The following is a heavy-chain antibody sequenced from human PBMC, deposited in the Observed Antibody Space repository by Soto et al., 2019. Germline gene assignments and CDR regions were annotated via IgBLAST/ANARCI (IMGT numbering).Heavy chain of an antibody. CDR1: GFIFSGYE. Sequence: PVGSLRLSCAASGFIFSGYEMNWVRQAPGKGLEWVSHTTGSGDVIYYADSVKGRFTISRDNVKNSLYLQMNSLRAEDTALYYCARSSGDYRPFDSWGQGTLVTVSS. V-gene: IGHV3-48*03. J-gene: IGHJ4*02. CDR3: ARSSGDYRPFDS. D-gene: IGHD3-22*01. CDR2: TTGSGDVI.